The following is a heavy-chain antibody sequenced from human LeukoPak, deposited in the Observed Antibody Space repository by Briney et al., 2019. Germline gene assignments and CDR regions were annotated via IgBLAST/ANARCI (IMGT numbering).Heavy chain of an antibody. CDR2: MNQDESAK. J-gene: IGHJ6*02. V-gene: IGHV3-7*01. D-gene: IGHD3-16*01. CDR1: GFTFSDSW. Sequence: EGSLRLSCAASGFTFSDSWMSWVRQAPGKGLEWVANMNQDESAKGYVDSVKGRFTISRDNARNSLYLQMSSLRPEDTAVYYCATYTHWVAGDVWGQGTTVTVSS. CDR3: ATYTHWVAGDV.